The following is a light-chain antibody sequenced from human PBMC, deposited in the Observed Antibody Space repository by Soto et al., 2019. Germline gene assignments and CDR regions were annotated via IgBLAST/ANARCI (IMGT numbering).Light chain of an antibody. CDR1: QSISGSY. J-gene: IGKJ4*01. Sequence: EIVLTQSPGTLSLSPGERATLSCTASQSISGSYLAWYQQKPGQAPRVVIYGVSRRATGIQDRFSGSGSGTDFTLTIRRLEPEDFAVYYCKQYDNSPLTFGGGTKVDIK. CDR2: GVS. CDR3: KQYDNSPLT. V-gene: IGKV3-20*01.